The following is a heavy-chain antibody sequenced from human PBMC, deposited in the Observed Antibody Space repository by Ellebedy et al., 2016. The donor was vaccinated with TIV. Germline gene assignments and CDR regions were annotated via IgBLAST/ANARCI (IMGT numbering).Heavy chain of an antibody. Sequence: PGGSLRLSCAASGFTFSDYYMNWIRQAPGKGLEWVSYISSSSSSTNYADSVKVRFTISRDNAKNSLYLQMNSLRDDDTAVYFCAKTFPDLRTAGPTFDYWGQGALVIVSS. V-gene: IGHV3-11*06. J-gene: IGHJ4*02. D-gene: IGHD6-13*01. CDR3: AKTFPDLRTAGPTFDY. CDR1: GFTFSDYY. CDR2: ISSSSSST.